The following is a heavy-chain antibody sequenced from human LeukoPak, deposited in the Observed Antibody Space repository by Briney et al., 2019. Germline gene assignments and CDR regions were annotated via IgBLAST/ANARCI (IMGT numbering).Heavy chain of an antibody. CDR2: ISGSGGST. CDR1: GFTFCSYA. Sequence: GGSLRLSCAASGFTFCSYAMSWVRQAPGKGLEWVSAISGSGGSTYYADSVKGRFTISRDNAKNSLYLQMNSLRAEDAAVYYCARERQNKDFWSGGDYWGQGTLVTVSS. D-gene: IGHD3-3*01. CDR3: ARERQNKDFWSGGDY. J-gene: IGHJ4*02. V-gene: IGHV3-23*01.